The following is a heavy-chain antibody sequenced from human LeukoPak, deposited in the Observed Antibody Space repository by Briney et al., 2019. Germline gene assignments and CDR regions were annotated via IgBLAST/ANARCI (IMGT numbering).Heavy chain of an antibody. CDR3: ARDLAVAGTVGAFDI. CDR1: GFTVSSYE. J-gene: IGHJ3*02. V-gene: IGHV3-48*03. Sequence: PGGSLRLSCAASGFTVSSYEMNWVRQAPGKGLEGVSYISSSGSTIYYADSVKGRFTISRDNAKNSLYLQMNSLRAEDTAVYYCARDLAVAGTVGAFDIWGQGTMVTVSS. CDR2: ISSSGSTI. D-gene: IGHD6-19*01.